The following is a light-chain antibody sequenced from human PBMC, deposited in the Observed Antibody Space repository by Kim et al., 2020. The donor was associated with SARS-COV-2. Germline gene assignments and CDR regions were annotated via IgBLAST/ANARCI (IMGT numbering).Light chain of an antibody. CDR1: STDVGSYNH. V-gene: IGLV2-23*02. J-gene: IGLJ1*01. Sequence: QSALTQPASVSGSPGQSITISCTGSSTDVGSYNHVSWYQYHPGKAPKLMIYEVTKRPSGVSNRFSGSKSGNTASLTISGLQAEDEADYYCCSYSGSSTNVFGTGTKVTVL. CDR2: EVT. CDR3: CSYSGSSTNV.